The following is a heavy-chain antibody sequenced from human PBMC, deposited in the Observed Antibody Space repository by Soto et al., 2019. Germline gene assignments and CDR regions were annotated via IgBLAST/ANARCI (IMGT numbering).Heavy chain of an antibody. Sequence: GASVKVSCKVSGYTLTELSMHWVRQAPGKGLEWMGGFDPEDGETIYAQKFQGRVTMTSDTSTSTAYMELRSLRSDDTAVYYCARPLGDFDAFDIWGQGTMVTVSS. V-gene: IGHV1-24*01. CDR3: ARPLGDFDAFDI. CDR2: FDPEDGET. D-gene: IGHD4-17*01. J-gene: IGHJ3*02. CDR1: GYTLTELS.